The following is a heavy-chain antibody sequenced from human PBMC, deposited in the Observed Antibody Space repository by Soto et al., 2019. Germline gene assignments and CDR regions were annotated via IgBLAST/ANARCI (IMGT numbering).Heavy chain of an antibody. CDR1: GFALSRYC. CDR3: ARRLWYPYFYYGLDV. CDR2: INSGGNIT. Sequence: XESLRLSCTASGFALSRYCRYWVRQAPGKGLVWVSHINSGGNITPYADSVRGRFTISRDNSKNTLYLDMHSLATDDTAVYFCARRLWYPYFYYGLDVWGHGTTVTVSS. D-gene: IGHD2-21*01. J-gene: IGHJ6*02. V-gene: IGHV3-74*01.